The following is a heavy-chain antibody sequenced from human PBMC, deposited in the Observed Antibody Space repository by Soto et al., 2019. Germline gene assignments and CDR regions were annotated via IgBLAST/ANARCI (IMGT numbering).Heavy chain of an antibody. CDR2: IYYSGST. CDR3: ARRYGPGFDY. D-gene: IGHD4-17*01. CDR1: GGSIVSYY. J-gene: IGHJ4*02. Sequence: QVKLQGSGPGLVKPSETLSLTCTVPGGSIVSYYWSWIRQPPGKGLGWIAYIYYSGSTNYNPSLKSRVTISVDTSKNQFSLKLSSVTAADTAVYYCARRYGPGFDYWGQGTLVTVSS. V-gene: IGHV4-59*08.